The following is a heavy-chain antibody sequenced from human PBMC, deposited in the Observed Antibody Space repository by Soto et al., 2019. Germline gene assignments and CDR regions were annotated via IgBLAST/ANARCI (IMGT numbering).Heavy chain of an antibody. CDR1: RACVSISVFY. J-gene: IGHJ6*02. D-gene: IGHD3-10*01. CDR2: IHYSGDT. CDR3: AREGALLFGGNPDYYSTMDV. Sequence: SLGCAACRACVSISVFYWALNRQPPGKGLEWIGSIHYSGDTSYNPSLKSRVTISIDTSKNQFSLKLRSVTAADTAVYYCAREGALLFGGNPDYYSTMDVWGQGTTVTVSS. V-gene: IGHV4-30-4*08.